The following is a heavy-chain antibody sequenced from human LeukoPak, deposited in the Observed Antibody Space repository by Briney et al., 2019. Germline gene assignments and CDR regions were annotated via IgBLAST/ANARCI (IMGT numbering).Heavy chain of an antibody. CDR3: ARAGLSSAHNWFDP. D-gene: IGHD3-22*01. V-gene: IGHV1-3*01. CDR2: INAGNGNT. CDR1: GYTFITYA. J-gene: IGHJ5*02. Sequence: ASVKVSCKASGYTFITYAIHWVRQAPGQRLEWMGWINAGNGNTKYSQKFQGRVTITRDTSASTAYMELSSLRSEDTAVYYCARAGLSSAHNWFDPWGQGTLVTVSS.